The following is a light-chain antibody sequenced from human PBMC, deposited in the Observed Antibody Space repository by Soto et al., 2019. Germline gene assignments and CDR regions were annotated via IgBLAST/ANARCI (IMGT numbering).Light chain of an antibody. CDR1: SSDVGGYNY. CDR2: EVS. CDR3: SSYTSSTTLDV. J-gene: IGLJ1*01. Sequence: SALTQPASVSGSPGQSITISCTGTSSDVGGYNYVSWYQQHPGKAPKLMIYEVSNRPSGVSNRFSGSKSGNTASLTISGLQAEDEADYYCSSYTSSTTLDVYGTGTKGTV. V-gene: IGLV2-14*01.